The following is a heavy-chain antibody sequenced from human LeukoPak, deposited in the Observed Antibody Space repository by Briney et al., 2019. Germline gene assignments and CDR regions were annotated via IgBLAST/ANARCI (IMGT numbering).Heavy chain of an antibody. CDR2: IYTNGNT. D-gene: IGHD3-22*01. V-gene: IGHV4-4*07. CDR3: ARGAYDDSGHYIAYFDC. Sequence: PSETLSLTCTFSGNSISDFYWSWIRQPAGKGLEWIGRIYTNGNTDFNPSLKSRVSMSVDTSKNSFSLKLGSVTAADTAVYYCARGAYDDSGHYIAYFDCWGRGSLVTVSS. CDR1: GNSISDFY. J-gene: IGHJ4*02.